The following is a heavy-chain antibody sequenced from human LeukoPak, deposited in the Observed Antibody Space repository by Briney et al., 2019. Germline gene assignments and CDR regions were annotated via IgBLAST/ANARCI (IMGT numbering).Heavy chain of an antibody. V-gene: IGHV3-23*01. D-gene: IGHD1-1*01. Sequence: GGTLRLSCAASGLTFSSYGMSWVRQAPGKGLEWVSAISGSGGSTYYADSVKGRFTISRDNSKNTLYLQMNSLRAEDTPVYYCAKVSGSAGTTSDYCGQGTLVTVSS. CDR1: GLTFSSYG. CDR2: ISGSGGST. J-gene: IGHJ4*02. CDR3: AKVSGSAGTTSDY.